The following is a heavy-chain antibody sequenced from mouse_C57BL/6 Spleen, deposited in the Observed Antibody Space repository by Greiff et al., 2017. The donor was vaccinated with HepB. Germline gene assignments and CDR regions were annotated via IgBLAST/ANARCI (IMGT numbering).Heavy chain of an antibody. CDR2: IYPRDGST. D-gene: IGHD2-1*01. Sequence: VKLMESGPELVKPGASVKLSCKASGYTFTSYDINWVKQRPGQGLEWIGWIYPRDGSTKYNEKFKSKATLTVDKPSSTAYMQLSSLTSEDSAVYYCASPHYYGNSVFDYWGQGTTLTVSS. CDR1: GYTFTSYD. V-gene: IGHV1-85*01. CDR3: ASPHYYGNSVFDY. J-gene: IGHJ2*01.